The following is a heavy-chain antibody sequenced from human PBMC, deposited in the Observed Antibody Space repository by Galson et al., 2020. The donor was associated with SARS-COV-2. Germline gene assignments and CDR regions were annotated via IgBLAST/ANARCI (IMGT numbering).Heavy chain of an antibody. CDR1: GYSFPSYW. D-gene: IGHD3-9*01. Sequence: KIGESLKISCKGSGYSFPSYWIGWVRQMPGKALEWMGIIHPVNSYTSYSPPYQAQVTIHADKSISTAYLQWSSLKASDTAMYYCARPINYDILTGWVDYWGQGTLVTVSS. CDR3: ARPINYDILTGWVDY. V-gene: IGHV5-51*01. J-gene: IGHJ4*02. CDR2: IHPVNSYT.